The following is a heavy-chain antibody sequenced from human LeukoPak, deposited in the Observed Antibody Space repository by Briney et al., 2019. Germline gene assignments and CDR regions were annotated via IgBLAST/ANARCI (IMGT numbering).Heavy chain of an antibody. CDR2: IYYSGST. J-gene: IGHJ3*02. CDR1: GGSISSSCYY. CDR3: ASPNCSSTSCYNENAFDI. Sequence: SETLSLTCTVSGGSISSSCYYWGWIRQPPGKGLEWIGSIYYSGSTYYNPSLKSRVTISVDTSKNQFSLKLSSVTAADTAVYDCASPNCSSTSCYNENAFDIWGQGTMVTVSS. D-gene: IGHD2-2*02. V-gene: IGHV4-39*01.